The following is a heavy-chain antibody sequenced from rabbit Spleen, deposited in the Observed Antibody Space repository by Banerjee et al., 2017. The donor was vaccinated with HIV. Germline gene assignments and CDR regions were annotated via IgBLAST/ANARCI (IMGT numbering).Heavy chain of an antibody. J-gene: IGHJ4*01. D-gene: IGHD1-1*01. CDR2: IDPVFGIA. CDR1: GFSFSSSDY. V-gene: IGHV1S40*01. CDR3: VREVYHILGL. Sequence: QSLEESGGDLVKPGASLTLTCTASGFSFSSSDYMCWVRQALGKGLEWIGYIDPVFGIAVYASWVNGRFTISRDNAQNTLYLQLNSLTVADTATYFCVREVYHILGLWGPGTLVTVS.